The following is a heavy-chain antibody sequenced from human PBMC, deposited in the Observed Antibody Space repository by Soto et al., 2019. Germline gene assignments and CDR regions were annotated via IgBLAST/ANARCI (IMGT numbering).Heavy chain of an antibody. J-gene: IGHJ6*02. D-gene: IGHD2-2*02. CDR1: GFTFSSYA. CDR3: ATIPSQQHHNYYYYGMDV. V-gene: IGHV3-30-3*01. Sequence: GGSLRLSCAASGFTFSSYAMHWVRQAPGKGLEWVAVISYDGSNKYYADSVKGRFTISRDNSKNTLYLQMNSLRAEDTAVYYCATIPSQQHHNYYYYGMDVWGQGTTVTVSS. CDR2: ISYDGSNK.